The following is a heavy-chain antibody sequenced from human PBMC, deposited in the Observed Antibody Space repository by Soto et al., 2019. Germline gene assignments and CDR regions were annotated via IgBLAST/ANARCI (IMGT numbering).Heavy chain of an antibody. V-gene: IGHV1-69*02. D-gene: IGHD2-15*01. CDR3: AIQGYCSGGSCYSGLVDY. CDR2: IIPILGIA. Sequence: ASVKVSCKASGGTFSSYTISWVRQAPGQGLEWMGRIIPILGIANYAQKFQGRVTITADKSTSTAYMELSSLRSEDTAVYYCAIQGYCSGGSCYSGLVDYWGQGTLVTVSS. CDR1: GGTFSSYT. J-gene: IGHJ4*02.